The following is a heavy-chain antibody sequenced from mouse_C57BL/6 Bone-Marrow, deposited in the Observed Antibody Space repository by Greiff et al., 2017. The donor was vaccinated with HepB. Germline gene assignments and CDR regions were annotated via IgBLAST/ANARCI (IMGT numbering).Heavy chain of an antibody. D-gene: IGHD2-10*02. Sequence: VQLQQSGTVLARPGASVKMSCKTSGYTFTSYWMHWVKQRPGQGLEWIGAIYPGNSDTSYNQKFKGKAKLTAVTSASTAYMELSSLTNEDSAVYYCTRGYGNSPCAMDYWGQGTSVTVSS. J-gene: IGHJ4*01. CDR1: GYTFTSYW. CDR3: TRGYGNSPCAMDY. V-gene: IGHV1-5*01. CDR2: IYPGNSDT.